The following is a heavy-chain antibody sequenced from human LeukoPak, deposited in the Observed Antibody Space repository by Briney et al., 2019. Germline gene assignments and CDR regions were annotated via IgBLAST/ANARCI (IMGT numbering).Heavy chain of an antibody. V-gene: IGHV3-73*01. CDR1: GFTFSGSA. D-gene: IGHD6-6*01. Sequence: GGSLRLSCAASGFTFSGSAMHWVRQASGKGLEWVGRIRSKANSYATAYAASVKGRFTISRDDSKNTAYLQMNSLKTEDTAVYYCTRSSIAARPPTYYYYYYMDVWGKGTTVTVSS. J-gene: IGHJ6*03. CDR2: IRSKANSYAT. CDR3: TRSSIAARPPTYYYYYYMDV.